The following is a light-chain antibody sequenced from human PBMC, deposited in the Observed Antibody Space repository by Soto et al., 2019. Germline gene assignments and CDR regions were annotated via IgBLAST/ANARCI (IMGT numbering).Light chain of an antibody. CDR2: RTS. Sequence: IVMTQSPATLSVSPGERATLSCRASQSISSNLAWYQQKPGQAPRLLMFRTSSRATGFPARFSGSGSGTEFNLTISSLQPEDFGVYYCQQYNNWPRATFGGGTKVDI. CDR1: QSISSN. V-gene: IGKV3-15*01. J-gene: IGKJ4*01. CDR3: QQYNNWPRAT.